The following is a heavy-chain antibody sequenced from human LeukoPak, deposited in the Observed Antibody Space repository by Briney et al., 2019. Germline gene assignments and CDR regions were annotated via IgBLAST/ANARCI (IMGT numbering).Heavy chain of an antibody. CDR1: GGSLRRYY. Sequence: SQTLPLTCTVSGGSLRRYYWRWLRQPPGKGLAWIGYIYYCGSTNYNPSLKSRVTISVDTSKNQFSQKLRSVPAADTAVYYCARRVGLDYYYYYGMDVWGQGTTVTVSS. V-gene: IGHV4-59*08. CDR3: ARRVGLDYYYYYGMDV. CDR2: IYYCGST. J-gene: IGHJ6*02. D-gene: IGHD3/OR15-3a*01.